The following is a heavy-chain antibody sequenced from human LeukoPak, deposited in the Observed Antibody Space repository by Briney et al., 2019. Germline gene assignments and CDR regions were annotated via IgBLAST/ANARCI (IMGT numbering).Heavy chain of an antibody. Sequence: GASVKVSCKASGYTXTGYYMHWVRQAPGQGLEWMGWINPNSGGTNYAQKFQGRVTMTRDTSISTAYMELSRLRSDDTAVYYCARAKAGYCSGGSCSTLGYWGQGTLVTVSS. CDR3: ARAKAGYCSGGSCSTLGY. CDR2: INPNSGGT. D-gene: IGHD2-15*01. V-gene: IGHV1-2*02. J-gene: IGHJ4*02. CDR1: GYTXTGYY.